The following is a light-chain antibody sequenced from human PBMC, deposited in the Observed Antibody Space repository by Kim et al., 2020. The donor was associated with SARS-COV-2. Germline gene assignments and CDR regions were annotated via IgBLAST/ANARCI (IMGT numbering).Light chain of an antibody. CDR2: ASS. V-gene: IGKV1-16*02. J-gene: IGKJ5*01. Sequence: DINLTQYPTSLSASLGDTVTITCRASQGIHNFLAWFQQTPGKAPKSLIYASSTLDSGVPSKFSGFQSGTDFTLTISGLQPEDFATYYCQQYYDYPITFGQGTRLEIK. CDR1: QGIHNF. CDR3: QQYYDYPIT.